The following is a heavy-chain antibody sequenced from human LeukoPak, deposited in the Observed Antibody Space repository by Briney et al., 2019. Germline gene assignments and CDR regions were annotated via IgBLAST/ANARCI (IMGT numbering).Heavy chain of an antibody. Sequence: GGSLRLSCAASGFTFSSYAMSWVRQAPGKGLEWVSAISGSGGSTYYADSVKGRFTISRDNSKNTLYLQMNSLRAEDTAVYYCARVSDYGDYEDYWGQGTLVTVSS. CDR2: ISGSGGST. J-gene: IGHJ4*02. CDR1: GFTFSSYA. V-gene: IGHV3-23*01. CDR3: ARVSDYGDYEDY. D-gene: IGHD4-17*01.